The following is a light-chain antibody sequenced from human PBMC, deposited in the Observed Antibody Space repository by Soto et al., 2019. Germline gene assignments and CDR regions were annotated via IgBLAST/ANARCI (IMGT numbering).Light chain of an antibody. J-gene: IGKJ4*01. Sequence: ETVMTQSPATLSVSPGERATLSCRASQSVNSNLAWYQQESGQPPRLLVFGASTRATGVPARFSGSGSGTEFTLTIGGLQSEDFAVYFCQQYASWPLTFGGGTKVEI. V-gene: IGKV3-15*01. CDR1: QSVNSN. CDR3: QQYASWPLT. CDR2: GAS.